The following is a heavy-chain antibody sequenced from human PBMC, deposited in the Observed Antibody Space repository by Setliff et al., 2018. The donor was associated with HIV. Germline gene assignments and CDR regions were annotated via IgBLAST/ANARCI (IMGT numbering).Heavy chain of an antibody. J-gene: IGHJ3*02. Sequence: NPSETLSLTCTVSGDSISSGYYYWSWIRQPAGKGLEWIGRTYTSGRTKYNPSLQSRVTISVDASKNQFSLRLRSVTAADTAVYYCARDGETTVMGDAFDIWGQGTMVTVSS. CDR1: GDSISSGYYY. CDR2: TYTSGRT. V-gene: IGHV4-61*02. D-gene: IGHD4-4*01. CDR3: ARDGETTVMGDAFDI.